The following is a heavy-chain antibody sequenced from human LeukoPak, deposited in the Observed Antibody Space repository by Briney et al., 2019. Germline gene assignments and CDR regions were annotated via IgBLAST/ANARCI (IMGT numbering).Heavy chain of an antibody. J-gene: IGHJ4*02. D-gene: IGHD6-13*01. Sequence: ASVKVSCKASGYTFTSYDINWVRQATGQGLEWMGWMNPNSGNTGYAQKFQGRVTITRNTSISTAYMELSSLRSEDTAVYYCARASPGYSSSPFDYWGQGTLVTVSS. CDR2: MNPNSGNT. CDR1: GYTFTSYD. V-gene: IGHV1-8*03. CDR3: ARASPGYSSSPFDY.